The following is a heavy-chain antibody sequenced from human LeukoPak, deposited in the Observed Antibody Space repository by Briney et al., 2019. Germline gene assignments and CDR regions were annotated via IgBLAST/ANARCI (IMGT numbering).Heavy chain of an antibody. Sequence: ASVKVSCKVSGYTLTELSMHWVRQAPGKGLEWMGGFDPEDGETIYAQKFQGRVTMTEDTSTDTAYMELSRLRSEDTAVYYCAAEIAAAGTYYFDYWGQGTLVTVSS. V-gene: IGHV1-24*01. CDR3: AAEIAAAGTYYFDY. CDR1: GYTLTELS. J-gene: IGHJ4*02. CDR2: FDPEDGET. D-gene: IGHD6-13*01.